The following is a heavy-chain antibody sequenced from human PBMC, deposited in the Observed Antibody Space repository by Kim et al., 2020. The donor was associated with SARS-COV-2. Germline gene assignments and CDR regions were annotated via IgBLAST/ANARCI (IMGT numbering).Heavy chain of an antibody. D-gene: IGHD3-10*01. Sequence: LKSRVTISVDTAKNQFSLQLSSVTAADTAVYYCARRLAKMSDPGSHCCDPWGQGTLVTVSS. J-gene: IGHJ5*02. V-gene: IGHV4-34*01. CDR3: ARRLAKMSDPGSHCCDP.